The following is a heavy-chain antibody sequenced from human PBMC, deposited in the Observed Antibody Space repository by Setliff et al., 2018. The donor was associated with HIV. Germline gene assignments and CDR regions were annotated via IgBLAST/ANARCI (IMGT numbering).Heavy chain of an antibody. CDR1: GGSITSGSYS. J-gene: IGHJ6*03. D-gene: IGHD1-7*01. Sequence: SETLSLTCTVSGGSITSGSYSWTWIRQPPGKGLEWIGDISTFRGTNYSPSLQSRVTISMDTSKNQLSLNLSSATAADTAVYYCARHRQGLTGSTPGYYMDVWGKGTTVTV. CDR2: ISTFRGT. CDR3: ARHRQGLTGSTPGYYMDV. V-gene: IGHV4-61*09.